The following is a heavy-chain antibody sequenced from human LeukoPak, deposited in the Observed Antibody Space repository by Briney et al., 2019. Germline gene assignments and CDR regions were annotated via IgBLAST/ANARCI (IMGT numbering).Heavy chain of an antibody. CDR1: GGSISGYY. V-gene: IGHV4-59*08. CDR3: ARHRGGRFSESYCDY. J-gene: IGHJ4*02. D-gene: IGHD1-26*01. CDR2: IYSSGST. Sequence: SETLSLTCTVSGGSISGYYWSWIRQPPGKGLEWIGYIYSSGSTNYNPSLKSRVTISVDTSKNQFSLNLNSVTAADTAVYCCARHRGGRFSESYCDYWGQGTLVTVSS.